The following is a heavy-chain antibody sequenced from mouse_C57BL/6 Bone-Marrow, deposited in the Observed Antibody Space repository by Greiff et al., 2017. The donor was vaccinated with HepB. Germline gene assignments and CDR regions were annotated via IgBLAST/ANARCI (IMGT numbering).Heavy chain of an antibody. CDR3: TSDGYYGWYFDV. CDR2: IYPGNSDT. Sequence: VQLQQSGTVLARPGASVKMSCKTSGYTFTSYWMHWVKQRPGQGLEWIGAIYPGNSDTSYNQKFKGKAKLTAVTSASTAYMELSSLTNEDSAVYYCTSDGYYGWYFDVWGTGTTVTVSS. V-gene: IGHV1-5*01. D-gene: IGHD2-3*01. J-gene: IGHJ1*03. CDR1: GYTFTSYW.